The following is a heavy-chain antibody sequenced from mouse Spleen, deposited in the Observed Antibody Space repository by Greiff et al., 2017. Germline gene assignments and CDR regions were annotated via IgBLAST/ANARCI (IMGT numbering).Heavy chain of an antibody. J-gene: IGHJ2*01. CDR2: IWSGGST. V-gene: IGHV2-2*01. CDR3: ARTPYYGPGLYYFDY. D-gene: IGHD1-1*02. Sequence: QVQLKESGPGLVQPSQSLSITCTVSGFSLTSYGVHWVRQSPGKGLEWLGVIWSGGSTDYNAAFISRLSISKDNSKSQVFFKMNSLQADDTAIYYGARTPYYGPGLYYFDYWGQGTTLTVSS. CDR1: GFSLTSYG.